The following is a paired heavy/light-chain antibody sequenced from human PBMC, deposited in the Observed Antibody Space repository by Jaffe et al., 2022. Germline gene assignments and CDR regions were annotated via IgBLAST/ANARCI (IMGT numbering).Heavy chain of an antibody. J-gene: IGHJ4*02. CDR2: IYHSGTT. CDR1: GYSITSGYY. Sequence: QVQLQESGPGLVKPSETLSLTCAVSGYSITSGYYWGWIRQPPGKGLEWIASIYHSGTTYYNPSLKSRVTISVDTSKNQFSLKLSSVTAADTAVYSCARTHAGTYYFDYWGQGTLVTVSS. CDR3: ARTHAGTYYFDY. V-gene: IGHV4-38-2*01.
Light chain of an antibody. Sequence: SYVLTQPPSVSVAPGQAARITCGGYDIGSKSVHWYQQQPGQAPVLVVYDDSDRPSGIPERFSGSNSVNTATLTISRVEAGDEADYYCQVWDVGSDHPGVFGTGTKVTVL. CDR2: DDS. V-gene: IGLV3-21*02. CDR3: QVWDVGSDHPGV. CDR1: DIGSKS. J-gene: IGLJ1*01.